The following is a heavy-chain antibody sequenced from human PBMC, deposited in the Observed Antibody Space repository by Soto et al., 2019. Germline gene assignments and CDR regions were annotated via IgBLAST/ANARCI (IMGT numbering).Heavy chain of an antibody. V-gene: IGHV3-30-3*01. CDR1: GFTFSSYA. J-gene: IGHJ4*02. CDR2: ISYDVSNK. D-gene: IGHD1-7*01. Sequence: QVQLVESGGGVVQPGRSLRLSCAASGFTFSSYAMHWVRQAPGKGLEWVAVISYDVSNKYYADSVKGRFTISRANSKNTLYLQMNSLRAQDTAVYYCASEWNYYFDYWGQGPLVTVSS. CDR3: ASEWNYYFDY.